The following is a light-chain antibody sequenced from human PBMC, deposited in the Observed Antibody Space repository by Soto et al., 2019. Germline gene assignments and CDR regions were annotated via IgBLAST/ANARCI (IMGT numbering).Light chain of an antibody. V-gene: IGKV3-20*01. CDR2: GAS. CDR3: QQYGSSPPSWT. J-gene: IGKJ1*01. CDR1: QSVSSSY. Sequence: ETVLTQSPGTLSLSPGERATLSCRASQSVSSSYLAWYQQKPGQAPRLLIYGASSRATGIPDRFSGSGSGTDFTLTISRLEPEDFAVYDWQQYGSSPPSWTFGQGTKVEIK.